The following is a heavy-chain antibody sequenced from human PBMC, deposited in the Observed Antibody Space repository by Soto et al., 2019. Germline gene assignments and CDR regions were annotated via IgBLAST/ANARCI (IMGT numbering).Heavy chain of an antibody. CDR3: ARLARIGLYSMVRGVPIDY. CDR1: GYTFTSHD. D-gene: IGHD3-10*01. CDR2: MNPNSGHT. V-gene: IGHV1-8*01. J-gene: IGHJ4*02. Sequence: ASVKVSCKASGYTFTSHDINWMRQTTGQGLEWMGWMNPNSGHTNSAQKFQGRVTMTRDTSINTAYMELTNLRSEDTAIYYCARLARIGLYSMVRGVPIDYWGQGTLVTVSS.